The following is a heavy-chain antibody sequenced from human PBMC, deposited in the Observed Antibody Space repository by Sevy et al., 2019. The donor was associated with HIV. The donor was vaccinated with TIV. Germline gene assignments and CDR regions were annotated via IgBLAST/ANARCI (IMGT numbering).Heavy chain of an antibody. Sequence: GGSLRLSCAASGFTFSSYAMHWVRQAPGKGLEWVAVISYDGSNKYYADSVKGRFTISRDNSKNRLYLQMNSLRAEDTAVYYCARDLREGGYFDYWGQGTLVTVSS. CDR3: ARDLREGGYFDY. J-gene: IGHJ4*02. V-gene: IGHV3-30*04. CDR1: GFTFSSYA. CDR2: ISYDGSNK. D-gene: IGHD3-10*01.